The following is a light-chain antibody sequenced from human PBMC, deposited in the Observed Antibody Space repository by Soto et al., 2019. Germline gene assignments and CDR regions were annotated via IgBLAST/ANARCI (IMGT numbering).Light chain of an antibody. V-gene: IGLV1-44*01. CDR3: AAWDDSLNGWV. J-gene: IGLJ3*02. Sequence: CVLTEQPSASGTPGNVVTISCSESRSNIGSKTLYWYQHLPGTAPKLLIHSNNQRPSGVPDRFSGSKSGTSASLAISGLQAEDEADYYCAAWDDSLNGWVFGGGTKVTVL. CDR2: SNN. CDR1: RSNIGSKT.